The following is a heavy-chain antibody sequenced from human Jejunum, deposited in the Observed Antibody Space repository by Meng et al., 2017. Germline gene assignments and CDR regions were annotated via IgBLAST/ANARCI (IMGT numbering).Heavy chain of an antibody. Sequence: QVHLDEAGQGLWLPSGTPSLTCAVAGDSIRPNWWNWVRQPPGKGLEWIGEIYPSGAFNYNPSLRRRVPISVDKSKNQVSLKLDSLTAADTAVYYCARGAIGTRPFDYWGQGTLVTVSS. CDR2: IYPSGAF. V-gene: IGHV4-4*02. CDR1: GDSIRPNW. CDR3: ARGAIGTRPFDY. J-gene: IGHJ4*02. D-gene: IGHD2-21*01.